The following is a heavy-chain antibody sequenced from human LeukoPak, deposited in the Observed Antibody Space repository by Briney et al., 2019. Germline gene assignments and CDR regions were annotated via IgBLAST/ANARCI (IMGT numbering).Heavy chain of an antibody. J-gene: IGHJ5*01. Sequence: SETLSLTCTVSGASISTYFWSWIRQPAGKRMEWIGRVYASATTYYNPSLRSRVTLSIDTSKNQFSLSLNSVTAADTAVYYCAKTHCGGGSCDKFDSWGQGILVTISS. CDR3: AKTHCGGGSCDKFDS. D-gene: IGHD2-21*01. V-gene: IGHV4-4*07. CDR1: GASISTYF. CDR2: VYASATT.